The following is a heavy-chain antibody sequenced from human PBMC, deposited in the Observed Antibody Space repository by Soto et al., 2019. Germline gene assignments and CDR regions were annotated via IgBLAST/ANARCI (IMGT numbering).Heavy chain of an antibody. J-gene: IGHJ4*02. Sequence: SETLSLTCTVSGGSISSYYWSWIRQPAGKGMEWIGRIHTTDGTNYNPSLKSRVTMSIDTSNNQFSLKLSSLTAADTAVYYCARALSSAAGLYFDFWGQGTLVAVSS. CDR3: ARALSSAAGLYFDF. CDR1: GGSISSYY. D-gene: IGHD6-13*01. V-gene: IGHV4-4*07. CDR2: IHTTDGT.